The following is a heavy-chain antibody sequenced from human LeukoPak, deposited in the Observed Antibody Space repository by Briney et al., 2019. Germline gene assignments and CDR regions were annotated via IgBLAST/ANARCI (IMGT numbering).Heavy chain of an antibody. V-gene: IGHV1-8*03. CDR3: ARGRATVTTHWVDP. CDR2: MNPNSGNT. D-gene: IGHD4-11*01. J-gene: IGHJ5*02. Sequence: ASVKFSCKASGYPFSNYDINWVRQATGQALEWMGWMNPNSGNTDYAQKFQGRVTITRNTSISTAYMELSGLRSEDTAVYYCARGRATVTTHWVDPWGQGTLVTVSS. CDR1: GYPFSNYD.